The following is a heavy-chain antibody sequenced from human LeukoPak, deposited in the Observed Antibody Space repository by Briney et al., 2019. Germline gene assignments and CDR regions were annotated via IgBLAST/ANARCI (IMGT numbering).Heavy chain of an antibody. CDR2: IYPGDSDT. Sequence: GESLKISCKGSGYSFTSYWIGWVRQMPGKGLEWMGIIYPGDSDTRYSPSFQGQVTISADKSISTAYLQWSSLKASDTAMYYCARHEFPYDILTGVCFDYWGQGTLVTVSS. CDR3: ARHEFPYDILTGVCFDY. D-gene: IGHD3-9*01. CDR1: GYSFTSYW. V-gene: IGHV5-51*01. J-gene: IGHJ4*02.